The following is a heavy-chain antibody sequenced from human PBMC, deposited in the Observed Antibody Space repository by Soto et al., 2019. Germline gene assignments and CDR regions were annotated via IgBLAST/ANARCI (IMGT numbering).Heavy chain of an antibody. J-gene: IGHJ6*02. V-gene: IGHV1-2*02. Sequence: GASVKVSCKASGYTFINXYMHWVRQAPGQGFEWMGRVSPKSGGTNYAQKVQGRVSMTWDTSLNTAYMELSRLRSDDTAVYYCARDLSSGKYAYYYYYGMDVWGQGTTVTVSS. D-gene: IGHD3-10*01. CDR2: VSPKSGGT. CDR1: GYTFINXY. CDR3: ARDLSSGKYAYYYYYGMDV.